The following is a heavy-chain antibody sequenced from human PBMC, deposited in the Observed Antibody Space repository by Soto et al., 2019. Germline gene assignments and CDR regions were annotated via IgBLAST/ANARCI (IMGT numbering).Heavy chain of an antibody. CDR1: EYTFTNYW. D-gene: IGHD4-17*01. Sequence: GESLKISCKGSEYTFTNYWIGWVRQMPGKGLEWMGIIYPHDSDTRYSPSFQGQVTISADKSISTAYLQWSSLKASDTAMYYCARLTTAPSKDLSYLYHSIDVWGRGTTVTVSS. V-gene: IGHV5-51*01. CDR3: ARLTTAPSKDLSYLYHSIDV. CDR2: IYPHDSDT. J-gene: IGHJ6*02.